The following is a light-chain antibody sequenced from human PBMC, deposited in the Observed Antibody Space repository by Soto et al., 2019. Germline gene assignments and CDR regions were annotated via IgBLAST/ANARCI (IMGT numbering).Light chain of an antibody. CDR3: CSYAGSSTSFYV. V-gene: IGLV2-23*01. CDR2: EGI. J-gene: IGLJ1*01. CDR1: TSDVGSYNL. Sequence: QSALTQPASVSGSPVPGITTSGRGTTSDVGSYNLASWYQQHPGKAPKLMIYEGIKRPSGVSNRFSGSKSGNTASLTISGLQAEDEADYYCCSYAGSSTSFYVFGTGTKLTVL.